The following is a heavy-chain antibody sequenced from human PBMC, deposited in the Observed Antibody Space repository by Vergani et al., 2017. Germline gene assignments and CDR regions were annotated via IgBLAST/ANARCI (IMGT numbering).Heavy chain of an antibody. D-gene: IGHD4-17*01. CDR2: ISSSSSTT. J-gene: IGHJ3*02. V-gene: IGHV3-48*04. CDR3: ARDQGESTVTIDAFDI. CDR1: GFIFSSYS. Sequence: EVQLVESGGGLVQPGGSLRLSCAASGFIFSSYSMNWVRQAPGKGLEWVSYISSSSSTTYYADSVKGRFTISRDNAKNSLCLQMNSLRAEDTAVYYCARDQGESTVTIDAFDIWGQGTMVTVSS.